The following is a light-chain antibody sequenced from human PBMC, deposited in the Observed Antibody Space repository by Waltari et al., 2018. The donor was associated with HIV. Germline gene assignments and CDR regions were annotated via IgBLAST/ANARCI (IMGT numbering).Light chain of an antibody. CDR2: INS. V-gene: IGLV1-44*01. CDR1: SYYFGSNP. Sequence: PVLTQPPSASGTPGQSVTISFSGRSYYFGSNPLNCYQQFPGTAPKLLIYINSQRPSGVPDRCSGSKSGTSASLAISGLQSEDEAVYYCAAWDDSLDGWVFGGGTNLTVL. J-gene: IGLJ3*02. CDR3: AAWDDSLDGWV.